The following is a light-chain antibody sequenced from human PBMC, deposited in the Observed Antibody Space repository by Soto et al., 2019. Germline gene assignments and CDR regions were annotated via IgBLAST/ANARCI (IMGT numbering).Light chain of an antibody. CDR1: QSVSSN. J-gene: IGKJ1*01. V-gene: IGKV3-15*01. Sequence: EIVMTQYPGTLSVSPGERATISCRASQSVSSNLAWYQQKPGQAPRLLIYGASTRTTGIPARFSGSGSETEFTLTISSLQSEDFAVYYCQQFYNWPRTFGQGTKVDIK. CDR3: QQFYNWPRT. CDR2: GAS.